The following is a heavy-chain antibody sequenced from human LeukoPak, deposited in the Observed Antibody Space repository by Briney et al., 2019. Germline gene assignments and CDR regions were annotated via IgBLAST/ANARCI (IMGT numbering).Heavy chain of an antibody. V-gene: IGHV3-48*02. Sequence: GGSLRLSCAASGFTFSSYNMNWVRQAPGKGLEWVSYITSSSSTIYYADSVKGRFTISRDNAKNSLYLQMNSLRDEDTAVYYCAREYSSSSGSVSDYWGQGTMVTVSS. CDR1: GFTFSSYN. CDR2: ITSSSSTI. CDR3: AREYSSSSGSVSDY. D-gene: IGHD6-6*01. J-gene: IGHJ4*02.